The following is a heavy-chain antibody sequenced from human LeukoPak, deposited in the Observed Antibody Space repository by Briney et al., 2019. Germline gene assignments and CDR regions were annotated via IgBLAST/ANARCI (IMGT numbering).Heavy chain of an antibody. CDR1: GGSNSSYY. CDR3: ARVPTGYYDSSGYP. CDR2: IYYSGST. D-gene: IGHD3-22*01. V-gene: IGHV4-59*01. Sequence: PSETLSLTCTVSGGSNSSYYWSWIRQPPGKGLEWIGYIYYSGSTYYNPSLKSRVTISVDTSKNQFSLKLSSVTAADTAVYYCARVPTGYYDSSGYPWGQGTLVTVSS. J-gene: IGHJ5*02.